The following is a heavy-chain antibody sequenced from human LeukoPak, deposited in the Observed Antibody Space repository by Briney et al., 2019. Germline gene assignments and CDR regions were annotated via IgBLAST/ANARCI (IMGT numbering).Heavy chain of an antibody. J-gene: IGHJ3*02. D-gene: IGHD3-3*01. CDR1: GYTLTELS. CDR2: FDPEDGET. Sequence: ASVKVSCKVSGYTLTELSMHWVRQAPGKGLEWMGGFDPEDGETIYAQKFQGRVTMTEDTSTDTAYMELSSLRSEDTAVYYCATGVALVMIPPGGGAFDIWGQGTMVTVSS. V-gene: IGHV1-24*01. CDR3: ATGVALVMIPPGGGAFDI.